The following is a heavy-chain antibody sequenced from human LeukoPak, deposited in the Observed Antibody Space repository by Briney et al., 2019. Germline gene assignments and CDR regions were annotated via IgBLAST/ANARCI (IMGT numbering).Heavy chain of an antibody. CDR2: TYYRSKWYN. D-gene: IGHD5-18*01. CDR1: GDSVSSNSAA. Sequence: SQTLSLTCAISGDSVSSNSAAWNWIRQSPSRGLEWLGRTYYRSKWYNDYAVSVKSRITINPDTSKNPFSLQLNSVTPEDTAVYYCARARGVQLWLRDAFDIWGQGTMVTVSS. CDR3: ARARGVQLWLRDAFDI. J-gene: IGHJ3*02. V-gene: IGHV6-1*01.